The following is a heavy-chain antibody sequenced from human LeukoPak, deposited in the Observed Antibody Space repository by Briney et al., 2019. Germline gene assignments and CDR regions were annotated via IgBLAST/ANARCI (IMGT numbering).Heavy chain of an antibody. V-gene: IGHV1-18*01. J-gene: IGHJ4*02. CDR1: GYTFTSYG. Sequence: ASVKVSCKASGYTFTSYGISWVRQAPGQGLEWMGWISAYNGNTNYAQKLQGRVTMTTDTSTSTAYMELRSLRSDDTAVYYCARDRGGTSPTNDNFDYWGQGTLVTVSS. D-gene: IGHD3-10*01. CDR3: ARDRGGTSPTNDNFDY. CDR2: ISAYNGNT.